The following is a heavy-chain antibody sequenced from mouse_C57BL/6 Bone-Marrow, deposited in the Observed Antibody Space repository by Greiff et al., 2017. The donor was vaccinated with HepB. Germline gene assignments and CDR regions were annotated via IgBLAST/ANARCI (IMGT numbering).Heavy chain of an antibody. CDR1: GFSFNTYA. CDR2: IRSKSNNYAT. Sequence: EVMLVESGGGLVQPKGSLKLSCAASGFSFNTYAMNWVRQAPGKGLEWVARIRSKSNNYATYYADSVKDRFTISRDDSESMLYLQMNNLKTEDTAMYYCVRHSYGNSRYAMDYWGQGTSVTVSS. V-gene: IGHV10-1*01. J-gene: IGHJ4*01. D-gene: IGHD2-1*01. CDR3: VRHSYGNSRYAMDY.